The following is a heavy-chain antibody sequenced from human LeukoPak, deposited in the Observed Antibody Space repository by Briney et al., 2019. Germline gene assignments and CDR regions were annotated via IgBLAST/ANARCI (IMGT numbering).Heavy chain of an antibody. J-gene: IGHJ4*02. Sequence: SAVTVSFKSCLYTLTYHYMHGLRQAPGQGRDGMGLINPNMCGTNYAQKFQDRVTINMDTSTSTAYMELSRLRSDDTDVYYCASDGQMGIGYWGQGTLVTVSS. CDR2: INPNMCGT. CDR1: LYTLTYHY. D-gene: IGHD5-24*01. V-gene: IGHV1-2*02. CDR3: ASDGQMGIGY.